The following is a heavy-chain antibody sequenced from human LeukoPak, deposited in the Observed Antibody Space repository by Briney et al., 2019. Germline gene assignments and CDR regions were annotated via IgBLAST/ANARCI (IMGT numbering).Heavy chain of an antibody. CDR1: GGTFSSYA. D-gene: IGHD3-22*01. J-gene: IGHJ4*02. CDR3: ARGAGGYYYNDY. Sequence: SVKVSCKASGGTFSSYAISWVRQAPGQGLEWMGRIIPILGIANYAQKFQGRVTITADKFTSTAYMELSSLRSEDTAVYYCARGAGGYYYNDYWGQGTLVTVSS. CDR2: IIPILGIA. V-gene: IGHV1-69*04.